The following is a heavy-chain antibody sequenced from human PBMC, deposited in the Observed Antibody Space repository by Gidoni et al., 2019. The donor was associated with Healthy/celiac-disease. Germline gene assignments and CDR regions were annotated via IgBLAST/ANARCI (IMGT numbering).Heavy chain of an antibody. CDR2: ISYSGST. CDR3: ARHGDSSPLNWFDP. D-gene: IGHD3-22*01. Sequence: QLQLQESGPGLVQPSETLSLTCTVPSGSLSSSSYSWGWIRQPPGKGLEWIGSISYSGSTYYKPSLKTRVTISVDTSKNQFSLKLYSVTAADTAVYYCARHGDSSPLNWFDPWGQGTLVTVSS. J-gene: IGHJ5*02. CDR1: SGSLSSSSYS. V-gene: IGHV4-39*01.